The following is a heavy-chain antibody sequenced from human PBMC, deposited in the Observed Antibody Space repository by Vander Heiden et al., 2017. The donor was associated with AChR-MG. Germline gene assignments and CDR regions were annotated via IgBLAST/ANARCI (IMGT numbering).Heavy chain of an antibody. CDR1: GFTFSSYA. D-gene: IGHD2-15*01. J-gene: IGHJ4*02. CDR2: ISGGGGST. Sequence: EVQLLEAGGGLVQPGGSLRLSCAASGFTFSSYAMRWVRQAPGKGLEWVSAISGGGGSTYYADSVKGRFTISRDNSKNTLYLQMNSLRAEDTAVYYCAKGRGREKFGLGVVVSWAFDYWGQGTLVTGSS. CDR3: AKGRGREKFGLGVVVSWAFDY. V-gene: IGHV3-23*01.